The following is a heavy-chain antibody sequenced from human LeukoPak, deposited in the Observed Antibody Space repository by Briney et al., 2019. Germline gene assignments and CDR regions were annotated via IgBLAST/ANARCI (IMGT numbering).Heavy chain of an antibody. CDR1: GFTFSRYS. CDR3: ARWSDSSGSYSFDY. CDR2: ISSSSSYI. V-gene: IGHV3-21*01. Sequence: GGSLRLSCAASGFTFSRYSMNWVRRAPGKGLEWVSSISSSSSYIYYADSVKGRFTISRDNAKNSLYLQMNSLRAEDTAVYYCARWSDSSGSYSFDYWGQGTLVTVSS. J-gene: IGHJ4*02. D-gene: IGHD3-22*01.